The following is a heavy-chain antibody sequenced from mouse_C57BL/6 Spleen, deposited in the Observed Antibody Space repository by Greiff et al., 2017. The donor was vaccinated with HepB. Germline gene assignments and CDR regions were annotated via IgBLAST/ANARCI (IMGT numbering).Heavy chain of an antibody. D-gene: IGHD1-1*01. V-gene: IGHV1-81*01. J-gene: IGHJ3*01. Sequence: QVQLQQSGAELARPGASVKLSCKASGYTFTSYGISWVKQRTGQGLEWIGEIYPRSGNTYYNEKFKGKATLTADKSSSTAYMELRSLTSEDSAVYFCARSSTNYYYGSSLAYWGQGTLVTVSA. CDR1: GYTFTSYG. CDR2: IYPRSGNT. CDR3: ARSSTNYYYGSSLAY.